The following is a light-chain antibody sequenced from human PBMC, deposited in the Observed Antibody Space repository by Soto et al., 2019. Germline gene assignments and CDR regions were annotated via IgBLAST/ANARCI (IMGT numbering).Light chain of an antibody. CDR2: AAS. Sequence: DIQMTQSPSSLSASVGDRVTITCRASQSISSYLNWYQQKPGKAPKLLIYAASSLQSGVPPRFSGSGSGTDFPLNISSLQPEDFATYYCQQSYSTPLFPFGPGTKVDI. CDR3: QQSYSTPLFP. J-gene: IGKJ3*01. V-gene: IGKV1-39*01. CDR1: QSISSY.